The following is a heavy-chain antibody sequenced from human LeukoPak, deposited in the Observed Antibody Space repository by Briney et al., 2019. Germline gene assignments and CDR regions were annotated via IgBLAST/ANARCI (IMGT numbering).Heavy chain of an antibody. CDR1: GFAFNDYA. J-gene: IGHJ6*02. CDR2: ISWNSGSI. D-gene: IGHD2-15*01. CDR3: ARDGVVVVAATYDGLDV. Sequence: GGSLRLSCAASGFAFNDYAIHWVRHAPGRGLEWVSGISWNSGSIGYADSVKGRFTISRDNANNFLYLQMNSLRAEDTAVYYCARDGVVVVAATYDGLDVWGQGTTVTVSS. V-gene: IGHV3-9*01.